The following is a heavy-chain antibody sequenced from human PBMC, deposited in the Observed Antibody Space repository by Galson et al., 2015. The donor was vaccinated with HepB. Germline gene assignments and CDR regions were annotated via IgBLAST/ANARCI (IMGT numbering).Heavy chain of an antibody. V-gene: IGHV3-33*08. CDR1: GFTFSSYW. J-gene: IGHJ6*02. CDR2: IWYDGSNK. CDR3: ARDGPVAKVRYYYYGMDV. D-gene: IGHD4-23*01. Sequence: SLRLSCAASGFTFSSYWMSWVRQAPGKGLEWVAVIWYDGSNKYYADSVKGRFTISRDNSKNTLYLQMNSLRAEDTAVYYCARDGPVAKVRYYYYGMDVWGQGTTVTVSS.